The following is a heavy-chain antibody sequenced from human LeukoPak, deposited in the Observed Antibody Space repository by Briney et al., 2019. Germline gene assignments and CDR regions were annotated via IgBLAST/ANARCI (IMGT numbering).Heavy chain of an antibody. V-gene: IGHV1-2*02. J-gene: IGHJ2*01. CDR3: ARGPCVPFPNWYFDL. Sequence: GASVKVSCKASGYTFTGYYLHWVRQAPGQGLEWMGWIYPKTGGTSYAQKFQGRVTMTRDTSISTAYMELIGLRTDDTAVYYCARGPCVPFPNWYFDLWGRGTLVTVSS. CDR2: IYPKTGGT. D-gene: IGHD3-3*02. CDR1: GYTFTGYY.